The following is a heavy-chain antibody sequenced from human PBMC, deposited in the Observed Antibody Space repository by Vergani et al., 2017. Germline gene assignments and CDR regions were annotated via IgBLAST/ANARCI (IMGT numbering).Heavy chain of an antibody. CDR3: AKGVTDYQLPRGYYYYMDV. CDR1: GFSFSTYS. D-gene: IGHD2-2*01. Sequence: EVQLQESGGGLVKPGGSLRVSCAASGFSFSTYSINWVRQAPGKGLEWVSSISGRSNYIYYADSLKGRFTISRDNSKNSVYLQMNSLRAEDTAVYYCAKGVTDYQLPRGYYYYMDVWGKGTTVTVSS. J-gene: IGHJ6*03. CDR2: ISGRSNYI. V-gene: IGHV3-21*04.